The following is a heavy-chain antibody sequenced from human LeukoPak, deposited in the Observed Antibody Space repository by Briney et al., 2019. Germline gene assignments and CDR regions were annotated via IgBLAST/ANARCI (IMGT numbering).Heavy chain of an antibody. CDR2: FSADEINI. CDR3: TKATVYSINWTPFDD. Sequence: GTSLRLSCAASGFTFSIYGMHWVRQAPGKGLEWVALFSADEINIYYADSVKGRFTISRDNSKNMLYLQMDSLRAEDTAVYYCTKATVYSINWTPFDDWGQGTLVTVSS. J-gene: IGHJ4*02. CDR1: GFTFSIYG. D-gene: IGHD6-13*01. V-gene: IGHV3-30*18.